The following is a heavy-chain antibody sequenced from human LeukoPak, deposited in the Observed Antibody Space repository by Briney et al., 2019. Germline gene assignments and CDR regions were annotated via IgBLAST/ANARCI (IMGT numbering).Heavy chain of an antibody. Sequence: ASVKVSCKASGYTFTSYDINWVRQATGQGLEWMGWMNPNSGNTGYAQKFQGRVTMTRNTSISTAYMELSSLRSEDTAVYYRARGRTINYYGSGSYYPYGMDVWGQGTTVTVSS. CDR1: GYTFTSYD. V-gene: IGHV1-8*01. D-gene: IGHD3-10*01. J-gene: IGHJ6*02. CDR3: ARGRTINYYGSGSYYPYGMDV. CDR2: MNPNSGNT.